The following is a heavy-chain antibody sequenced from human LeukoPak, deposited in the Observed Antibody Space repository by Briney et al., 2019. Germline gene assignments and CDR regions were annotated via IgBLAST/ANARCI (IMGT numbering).Heavy chain of an antibody. D-gene: IGHD3-16*01. CDR3: ARDGKMSDYFSFDY. J-gene: IGHJ4*02. CDR2: ISYDGSNK. Sequence: GGSLRLSCAASGFTFSSYAMHWVRQAPGKGLEWVAVISYDGSNKYYADPVKGRFTISRDNSKNTLYLQMNSLRAEDTAVYYCARDGKMSDYFSFDYWARGTLVTVSS. CDR1: GFTFSSYA. V-gene: IGHV3-30*04.